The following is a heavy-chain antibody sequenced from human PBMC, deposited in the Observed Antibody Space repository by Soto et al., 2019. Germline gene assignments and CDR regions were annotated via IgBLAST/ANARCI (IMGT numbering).Heavy chain of an antibody. CDR1: GGTFSSYS. Sequence: QVQLVQSGAEVKKPGSSVKVSCKASGGTFSSYSISWVRQAPGQGLEWMGGIIPIFGTANYAQPFQGRVTLTADESTSTAYMELSSLRAEDTAVYYCAIEYSSSPPYYPIGYWGQGTLVTVSS. D-gene: IGHD6-6*01. J-gene: IGHJ4*02. CDR3: AIEYSSSPPYYPIGY. V-gene: IGHV1-69*01. CDR2: IIPIFGTA.